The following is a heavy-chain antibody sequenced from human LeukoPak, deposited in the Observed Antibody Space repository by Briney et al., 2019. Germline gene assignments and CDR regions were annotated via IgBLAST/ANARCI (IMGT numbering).Heavy chain of an antibody. CDR1: GFTVSSNY. D-gene: IGHD3-10*01. CDR3: AKMVRGVSGYFDY. J-gene: IGHJ4*02. CDR2: IYSGGST. Sequence: GGSLRLSCAASGFTVSSNYMSRVRQAPGKGLEWVSVIYSGGSTYYADSVKGRFTISRDNSKNTLYLQMNSLRAEDTAVYYCAKMVRGVSGYFDYWGQGTLVTVSS. V-gene: IGHV3-66*01.